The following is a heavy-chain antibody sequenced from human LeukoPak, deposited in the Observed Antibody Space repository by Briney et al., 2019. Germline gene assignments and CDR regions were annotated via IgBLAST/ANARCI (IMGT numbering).Heavy chain of an antibody. CDR3: AREGYSGSYFSDYYYGMDV. Sequence: SETLSLTCTVSGGSISSYYWSWIRQPPGKGLEWIGYIYYSGSTNYNPSLKSRVTISVDTSKNQFSLKLSSVTAADTAVYYCAREGYSGSYFSDYYYGMDVWGQGTTVTVSS. CDR2: IYYSGST. D-gene: IGHD1-26*01. CDR1: GGSISSYY. J-gene: IGHJ6*02. V-gene: IGHV4-59*01.